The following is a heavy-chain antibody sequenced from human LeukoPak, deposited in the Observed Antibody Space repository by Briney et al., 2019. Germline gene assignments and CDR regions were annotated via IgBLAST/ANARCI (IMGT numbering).Heavy chain of an antibody. CDR2: IHTSGDT. CDR1: GLTGSHNY. D-gene: IGHD3-9*01. V-gene: IGHV3-66*04. CDR3: ARQDWSDAFDI. J-gene: IGHJ3*02. Sequence: GGSLRLSCAASGLTGSHNYVSWVRQAPGKGLEWVSAIHTSGDTCYADSVKGRFTISRDTSKNTLYLQMNSLRAEDTAVYYCARQDWSDAFDIWGQGTMVTVSS.